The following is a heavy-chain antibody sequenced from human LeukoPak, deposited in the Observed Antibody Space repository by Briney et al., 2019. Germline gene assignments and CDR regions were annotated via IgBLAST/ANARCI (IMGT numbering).Heavy chain of an antibody. CDR1: GFTFSDHY. D-gene: IGHD1-26*01. CDR3: TRVLGGGILWFDY. V-gene: IGHV3-72*01. J-gene: IGHJ5*01. CDR2: TRNKANSYTT. Sequence: PGGSLRLSCAASGFTFSDHYMDWVRQGPGKGPEWVGRTRNKANSYTTDYAASVKGRFTVSRDDSKNSLYLQMNSLKAEDTAVYYCTRVLGGGILWFDYWGQGALVTVSS.